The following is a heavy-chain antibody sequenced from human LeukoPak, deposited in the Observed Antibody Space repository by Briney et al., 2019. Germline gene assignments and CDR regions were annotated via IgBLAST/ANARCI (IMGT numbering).Heavy chain of an antibody. J-gene: IGHJ4*02. Sequence: PGRSLRLSCAASGFTFSSYAMHWVRQAPGKGLEWVAVISYDGSNKYYADSVKGRFTISRDNSKNTLYLQMNSLRAEDTAVYYCARASRLLLMYFDYWGQGTLVTVSS. CDR2: ISYDGSNK. CDR3: ARASRLLLMYFDY. D-gene: IGHD3-22*01. V-gene: IGHV3-30-3*01. CDR1: GFTFSSYA.